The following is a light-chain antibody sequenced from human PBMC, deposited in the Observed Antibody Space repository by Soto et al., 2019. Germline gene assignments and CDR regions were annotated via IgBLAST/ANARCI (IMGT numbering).Light chain of an antibody. CDR3: QQFSSYPLT. Sequence: EIVITQSPGTLSLSPEERATLSCRASQTVRNNYFAWYQQKPGQAPRLLIYDASSRATGIPDRFSGGGSGTYFTLTISRLEPEDFAVYYCQQFSSYPLTFGGGTKVDNK. V-gene: IGKV3-20*01. J-gene: IGKJ4*01. CDR1: QTVRNNY. CDR2: DAS.